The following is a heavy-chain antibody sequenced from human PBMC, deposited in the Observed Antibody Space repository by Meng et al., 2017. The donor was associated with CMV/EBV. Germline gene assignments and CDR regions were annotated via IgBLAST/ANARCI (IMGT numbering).Heavy chain of an antibody. V-gene: IGHV3-7*01. J-gene: IGHJ1*01. CDR3: ARSSGPRYFQH. CDR1: GGSFSGYY. CDR2: IKQDGSEK. Sequence: ETLSLTCAVYGGSFSGYYWSWIRQPPGKGLEWVANIKQDGSEKYYVDSVKGRFTISRDNAKNSLYLQMNSLRAEDTAVYYCARSSGPRYFQHWGQGTLVTVSS.